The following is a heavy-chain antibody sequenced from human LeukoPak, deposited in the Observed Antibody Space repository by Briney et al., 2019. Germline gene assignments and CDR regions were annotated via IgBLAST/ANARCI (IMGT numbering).Heavy chain of an antibody. CDR1: GFTFDDYA. D-gene: IGHD6-19*01. CDR2: ISWNSGSI. V-gene: IGHV3-9*01. J-gene: IGHJ1*01. CDR3: ARAYKDRSLAGKKEFFQH. Sequence: GGSLRLSCEAPGFTFDDYAMHWVRQAPGKGLEWVSGISWNSGSIGYADSVKGRFTISRDNAKNSLYLQMNSLRAEDTALYYCARAYKDRSLAGKKEFFQHWGQGTLVTVSS.